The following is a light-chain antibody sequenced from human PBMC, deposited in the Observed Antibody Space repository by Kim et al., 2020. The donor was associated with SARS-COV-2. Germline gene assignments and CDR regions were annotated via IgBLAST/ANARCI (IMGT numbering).Light chain of an antibody. V-gene: IGLV3-21*04. J-gene: IGLJ1*01. CDR2: YDS. CDR1: NIGSKS. CDR3: QVWDSSSGHYYV. Sequence: PGKTATITCGRNNIGSKSVHWYQQQPGQAPVLVIYYDSDRPSGVPERFSGSNSGNTATLTISRVEAGDEADYYCQVWDSSSGHYYVFGTGTKVTVL.